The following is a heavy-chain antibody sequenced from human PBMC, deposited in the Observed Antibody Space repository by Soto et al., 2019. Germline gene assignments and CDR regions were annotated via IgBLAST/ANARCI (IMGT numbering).Heavy chain of an antibody. Sequence: FKASGKTLSHYYINSGGPAPGQGLEWMGTINPSGGHTTYAQKFLGRVTMTRDTSTSTLYMEVTSLRSEDTAVYYCARGGHVVVVTAAFDYWGQGTLVTVSS. CDR1: GKTLSHYY. CDR3: ARGGHVVVVTAAFDY. V-gene: IGHV1-46*03. D-gene: IGHD2-21*02. CDR2: INPSGGHT. J-gene: IGHJ4*02.